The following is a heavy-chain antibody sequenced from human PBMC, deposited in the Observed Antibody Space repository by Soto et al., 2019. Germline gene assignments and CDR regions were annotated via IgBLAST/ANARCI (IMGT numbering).Heavy chain of an antibody. CDR1: GGSIGSGDYY. J-gene: IGHJ4*02. Sequence: ETLSLPCTVSGGSIGSGDYYWSWIRQPPGKGLEWVSAISGSGGSTYYADSVKGRFTISRDNSKNTLYLQMNSLRAEDTAVYYCAKDRSFTMVRGGNDYWGQGTLVTVSS. V-gene: IGHV3-23*01. CDR2: ISGSGGST. D-gene: IGHD3-10*01. CDR3: AKDRSFTMVRGGNDY.